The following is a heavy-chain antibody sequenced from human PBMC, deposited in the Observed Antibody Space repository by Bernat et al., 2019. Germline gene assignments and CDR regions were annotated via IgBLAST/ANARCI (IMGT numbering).Heavy chain of an antibody. CDR3: VRGHWGFDS. CDR2: IRNKANRYTT. V-gene: IGHV3-72*01. D-gene: IGHD7-27*01. CDR1: GFTFSDHY. J-gene: IGHJ4*02. Sequence: EVQLVESGGGLVQPGGSLRLSCAASGFTFSDHYMDWVRQDPGKGLEWVARIRNKANRYTTEYATSVKGRFTISRDESKNSLYLQMNSLEMDDTAVYYCVRGHWGFDSWGQGTLVSVSS.